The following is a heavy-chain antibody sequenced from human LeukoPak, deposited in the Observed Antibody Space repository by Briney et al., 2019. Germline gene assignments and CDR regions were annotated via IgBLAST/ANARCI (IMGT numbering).Heavy chain of an antibody. CDR3: ARITMVRGVLTY. CDR2: ISAYNGNT. CDR1: GYTFTSYG. V-gene: IGHV1-18*01. J-gene: IGHJ4*02. D-gene: IGHD3-10*01. Sequence: ASVKVSCKASGYTFTSYGISWVRQAPGQGLEWMGWISAYNGNTNYAQKFQGRVTMTRDTSISTAYMELSRLRSDDTAVYYCARITMVRGVLTYWGQGTLVTVSS.